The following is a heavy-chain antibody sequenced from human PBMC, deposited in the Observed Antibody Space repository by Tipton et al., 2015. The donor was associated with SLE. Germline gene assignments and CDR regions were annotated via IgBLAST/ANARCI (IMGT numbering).Heavy chain of an antibody. CDR1: GFTLSSYA. CDR2: INQDGSEK. CDR3: ARLQYIDFFYYYYMDV. D-gene: IGHD4-11*01. J-gene: IGHJ6*03. Sequence: GSLRLSCFASGFTLSSYAMSWVRQVPEKGLEWVANINQDGSEKYYMDSLKGRFTISRDNAKNSLYLQMNSLRAEDTAVFYCARLQYIDFFYYYYMDVWGEGTTVTVSS. V-gene: IGHV3-7*01.